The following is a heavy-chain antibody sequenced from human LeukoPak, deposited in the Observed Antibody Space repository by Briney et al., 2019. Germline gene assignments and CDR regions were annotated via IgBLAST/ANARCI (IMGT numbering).Heavy chain of an antibody. J-gene: IGHJ3*02. CDR3: AREEASGYAFDI. V-gene: IGHV1-69*04. CDR1: GGTFSSYA. D-gene: IGHD3-3*01. CDR2: IIPILGIA. Sequence: ASVKVSCKASGGTFSSYAISWVRQAPGQGLEWMGRIIPILGIANYAQKFQGRVTITADKSTSTAYMELSSLRSEDTAVYYCAREEASGYAFDIWGQGTMVTVSS.